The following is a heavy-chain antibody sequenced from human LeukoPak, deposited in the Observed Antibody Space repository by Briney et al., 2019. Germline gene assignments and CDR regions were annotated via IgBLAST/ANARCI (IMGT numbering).Heavy chain of an antibody. V-gene: IGHV3-74*01. D-gene: IGHD6-6*01. CDR3: VREGAYSTSSPAGY. CDR2: ISPDEGNI. J-gene: IGHJ4*02. Sequence: GGSLRLSCAASGFTLSNYWMNWVRQAPGKGPVWVSHISPDEGNIAYADSVKGRFTISRDSAKNSLFLQMNILTAEDTAIYYCVREGAYSTSSPAGYWGQGTLVSVSS. CDR1: GFTLSNYW.